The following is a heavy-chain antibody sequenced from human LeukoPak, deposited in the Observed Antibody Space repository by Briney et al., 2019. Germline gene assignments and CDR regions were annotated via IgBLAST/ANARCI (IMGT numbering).Heavy chain of an antibody. CDR3: ARGSTDFDY. J-gene: IGHJ4*02. CDR2: ISYDGSNK. D-gene: IGHD4-11*01. CDR1: GFTFSSYA. V-gene: IGHV3-30-3*01. Sequence: GGSLRLSCAASGFTFSSYAMHWVRQAPGKGLEWVAVISYDGSNKYYADSVKGRFTISRDNSKNTLYLQMNSLRAEDTAVYYCARGSTDFDYWGLGTLVTVSS.